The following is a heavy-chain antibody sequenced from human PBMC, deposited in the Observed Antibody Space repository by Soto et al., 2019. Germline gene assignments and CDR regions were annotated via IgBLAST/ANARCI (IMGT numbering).Heavy chain of an antibody. J-gene: IGHJ5*02. CDR1: GFTFSSYA. Sequence: GGSLRLSCAASGFTFSSYAMSWVRQAPGKGLEWVSAISGSGGSTYYADSVKGRFTISRDNSKNTLYLQMNSLRAEDTAVYYCAKDPRLLWFGDKDDWFDPWGQGTLVTVSS. V-gene: IGHV3-23*01. CDR3: AKDPRLLWFGDKDDWFDP. CDR2: ISGSGGST. D-gene: IGHD3-10*01.